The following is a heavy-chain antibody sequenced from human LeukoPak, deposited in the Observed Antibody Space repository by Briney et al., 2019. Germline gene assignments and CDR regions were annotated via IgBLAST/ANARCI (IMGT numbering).Heavy chain of an antibody. V-gene: IGHV3-30*04. CDR1: GFTFSSYA. Sequence: PGRSLRLSCAASGFTFSSYAMHWVRQAPGKGLEWVAVISYDGSNKYYADSVKGRFTISRDNSKNSLYLQMNSLRAEDTAVYYCARVWVMITFGHNWFDPWGQGTLVTVSS. CDR2: ISYDGSNK. J-gene: IGHJ5*02. CDR3: ARVWVMITFGHNWFDP. D-gene: IGHD3-16*01.